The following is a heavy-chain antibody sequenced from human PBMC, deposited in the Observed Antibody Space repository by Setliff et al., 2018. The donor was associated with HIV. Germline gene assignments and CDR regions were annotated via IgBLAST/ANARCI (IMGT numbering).Heavy chain of an antibody. CDR2: INPNSGGT. D-gene: IGHD1-26*01. CDR1: GYTFTGYY. CDR3: ARDLVGATGFDY. J-gene: IGHJ4*02. Sequence: EASVKVSCKASGYTFTGYYMHWVRQAPGQGLEWMGRINPNSGGTNYAQKFQGRVTMTRDTSISTAYMELSRLRSDDTAVYYCARDLVGATGFDYWGQGTLVTVSS. V-gene: IGHV1-2*06.